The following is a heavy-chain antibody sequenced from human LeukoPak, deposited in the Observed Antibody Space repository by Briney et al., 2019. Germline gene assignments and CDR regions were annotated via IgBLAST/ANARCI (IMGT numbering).Heavy chain of an antibody. Sequence: PGGSLRLSCAASGFTSSTYAMSWVRRPKGRGLGWVSAISGSVGRKFYADSAKAHFTLSRDHSKSALYLQWNSLRAKDTAVYYCASDGNFGEVSEYFDYWGQGTLVTVYS. J-gene: IGHJ4*02. CDR2: ISGSVGRK. CDR3: ASDGNFGEVSEYFDY. V-gene: IGHV3-23*01. CDR1: GFTSSTYA. D-gene: IGHD3-3*02.